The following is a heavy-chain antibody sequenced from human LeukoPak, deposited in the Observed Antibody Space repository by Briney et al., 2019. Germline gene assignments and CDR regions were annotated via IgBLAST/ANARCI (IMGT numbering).Heavy chain of an antibody. J-gene: IGHJ4*02. CDR1: GFTFSSYW. Sequence: GGSLRLSCAASGFTFSSYWMHWVRQAPGKGLVWVSRISSDGSRTSYADSVKGRFTISRDNAKNTLYLQMNSLRAEDTAVYYCARAWQQAFDYWGQGTLVTVSS. V-gene: IGHV3-74*01. D-gene: IGHD6-13*01. CDR3: ARAWQQAFDY. CDR2: ISSDGSRT.